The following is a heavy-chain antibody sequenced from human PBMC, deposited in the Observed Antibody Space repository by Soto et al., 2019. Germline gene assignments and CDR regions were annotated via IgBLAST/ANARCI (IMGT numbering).Heavy chain of an antibody. Sequence: QVQLQESGPGLVEPSGTLSLTCAVSGGSVSSTNWWSWVRQPPGKGLEWIGEIYHSGSTYYNPSLKSRVTISVDKSKNLFSLRLSSVTAAVTAVYFCARDRAVSARGSFDYWGQGNLVTVSS. CDR2: IYHSGST. D-gene: IGHD6-19*01. CDR3: ARDRAVSARGSFDY. J-gene: IGHJ4*02. CDR1: GGSVSSTNW. V-gene: IGHV4-4*02.